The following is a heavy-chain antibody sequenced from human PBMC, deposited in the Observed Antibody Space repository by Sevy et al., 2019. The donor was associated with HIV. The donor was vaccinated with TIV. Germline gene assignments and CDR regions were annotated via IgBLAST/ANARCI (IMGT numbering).Heavy chain of an antibody. CDR1: GYSFTNYG. J-gene: IGHJ5*02. CDR2: ISGYNGYT. V-gene: IGHV1-18*01. D-gene: IGHD3-3*02. CDR3: AKEGKNIRSWFDP. Sequence: ASVKVSCKASGYSFTNYGIGWVRQAPGQGLEWMGWISGYNGYTNYAQNLQGRVTMTTGKSTSTAYMELRSLRSDDTAIYYCAKEGKNIRSWFDPWGQGTLVTVSS.